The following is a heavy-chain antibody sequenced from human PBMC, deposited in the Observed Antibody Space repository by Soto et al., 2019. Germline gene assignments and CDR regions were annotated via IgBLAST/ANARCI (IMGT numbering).Heavy chain of an antibody. CDR2: IYYSGST. CDR1: GGSISSHN. D-gene: IGHD3-10*01. J-gene: IGHJ6*03. CDR3: ARVWMVRGGPHMDV. Sequence: SDTLSLTCTVSGGSISSHNCSWFRQPPGKGLERIGYIYYSGSTNYNPSLKSRVTISVDTSKNQFSLKLSSVTAADTAVYYCARVWMVRGGPHMDVWGKGTTVT. V-gene: IGHV4-59*11.